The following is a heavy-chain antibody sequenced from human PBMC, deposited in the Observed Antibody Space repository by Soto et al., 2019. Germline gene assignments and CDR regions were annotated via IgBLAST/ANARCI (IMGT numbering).Heavy chain of an antibody. D-gene: IGHD1-1*01. V-gene: IGHV6-1*01. Sequence: SQTLALPCAISGDSVSSKNDAWNWIRQSPSRGRGWLGRTYYRSKWSNGYAVSVKSRLTINPDTSQNQFSLQLSYVTHYDSAVYYCARSGPGGYIDYWGQGTLVTVSS. J-gene: IGHJ4*02. CDR3: ARSGPGGYIDY. CDR2: TYYRSKWSN. CDR1: GDSVSSKNDA.